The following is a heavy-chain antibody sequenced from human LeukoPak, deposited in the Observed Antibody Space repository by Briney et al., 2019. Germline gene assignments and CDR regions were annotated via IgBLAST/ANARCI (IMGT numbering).Heavy chain of an antibody. Sequence: PSETLSLTCIVSGGSISSSTYCWGWIRQPPGKGLEWIGSIYYSGNTYYNPSLKSRVTISVETSKNQLSLKLNSVTAADTAVYYCATLRGESSYVDIWGQGTMVTVSS. D-gene: IGHD3-16*01. CDR1: GGSISSSTYC. V-gene: IGHV4-39*01. J-gene: IGHJ3*02. CDR3: ATLRGESSYVDI. CDR2: IYYSGNT.